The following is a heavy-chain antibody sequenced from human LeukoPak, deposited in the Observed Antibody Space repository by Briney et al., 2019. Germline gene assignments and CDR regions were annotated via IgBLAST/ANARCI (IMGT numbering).Heavy chain of an antibody. J-gene: IGHJ6*03. Sequence: PGGSLRLSCTASGFTFGDYAMSWVRQAPGKGLEWVGFIRSKAYGGTTEYAASVKGRFTISRDDSKSIAYLQMNSLKTEDTAVYYCTRGSVAGNNLAYYYYMDVWGKGTTVTISS. D-gene: IGHD6-19*01. CDR3: TRGSVAGNNLAYYYYMDV. CDR2: IRSKAYGGTT. CDR1: GFTFGDYA. V-gene: IGHV3-49*04.